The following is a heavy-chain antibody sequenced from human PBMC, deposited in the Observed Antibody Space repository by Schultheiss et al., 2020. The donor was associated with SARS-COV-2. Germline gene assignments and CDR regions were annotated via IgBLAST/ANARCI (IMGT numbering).Heavy chain of an antibody. Sequence: GGSLRLSCAASGFTFSSYAMHWVRQAPGKGLEWVAVIWHDGSNKYYADSVKGRFTISRDNAKNTPYLQMNSLRAEDTAVYYCARGPYDSSGYYYSDELLDYWGQGTLVTVSS. D-gene: IGHD3-22*01. CDR3: ARGPYDSSGYYYSDELLDY. V-gene: IGHV3-33*08. J-gene: IGHJ4*02. CDR1: GFTFSSYA. CDR2: IWHDGSNK.